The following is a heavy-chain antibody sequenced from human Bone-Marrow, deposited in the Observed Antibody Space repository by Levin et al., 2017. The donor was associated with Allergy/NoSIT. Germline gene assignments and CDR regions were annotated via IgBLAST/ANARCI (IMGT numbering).Heavy chain of an antibody. CDR3: ARSNFYGMDV. J-gene: IGHJ6*02. CDR2: IYYLGNT. V-gene: IGHV4-59*08. Sequence: SCTVSGGAITSHYWSWIRQPPGKGLEWIGYIYYLGNTNYSPSLKSRVTISKDTSNNQFSLKLSSVTAADTAVYYCARSNFYGMDVWGQGTTVTVSS. CDR1: GGAITSHY.